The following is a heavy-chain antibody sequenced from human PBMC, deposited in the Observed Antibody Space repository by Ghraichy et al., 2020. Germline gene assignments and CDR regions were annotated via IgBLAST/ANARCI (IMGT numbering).Heavy chain of an antibody. CDR2: IYYSGAT. Sequence: SETLSLTCTVSGDSISSPGYYWGWIRQPPGKGLEWIASIYYSGATHYNPSLKSRVTISVDTSKNEVSLNLTSVTGADTAVYYCARRGGRGPDDNWFDPWGLGILVAVSS. D-gene: IGHD3-16*01. CDR3: ARRGGRGPDDNWFDP. V-gene: IGHV4-39*01. J-gene: IGHJ5*02. CDR1: GDSISSPGYY.